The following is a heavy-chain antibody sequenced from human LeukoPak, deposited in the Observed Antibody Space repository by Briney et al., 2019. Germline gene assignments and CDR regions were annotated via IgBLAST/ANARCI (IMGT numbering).Heavy chain of an antibody. CDR1: GGSFSSYA. V-gene: IGHV1-69*01. CDR3: ARHGTIAAAGMAY. J-gene: IGHJ4*02. CDR2: FIPIFGTA. D-gene: IGHD6-13*01. Sequence: ASVKLSCKASGGSFSSYAISWVRQAPGQGLEWMGGFIPIFGTATSAQKFQGRVTITADESTSTAYIELRSLRSEATAVYYCARHGTIAAAGMAYWGQGTLVTVYS.